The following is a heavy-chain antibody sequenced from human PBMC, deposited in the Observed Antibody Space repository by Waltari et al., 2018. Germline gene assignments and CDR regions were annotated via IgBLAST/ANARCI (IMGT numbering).Heavy chain of an antibody. V-gene: IGHV1-69*05. Sequence: QVQLVQSGAELKKPGSSVKVSCKASGGSFSTYAITWVRQAPGQGLEWMGGIIPMFGTANYGQKIQDRVTIITDESMTTAYMELSSLTSEDTAVYYCARGGLYGQQLLESAFEIWGQGTKVTVSS. D-gene: IGHD6-13*01. CDR1: GGSFSTYA. CDR3: ARGGLYGQQLLESAFEI. J-gene: IGHJ3*02. CDR2: IIPMFGTA.